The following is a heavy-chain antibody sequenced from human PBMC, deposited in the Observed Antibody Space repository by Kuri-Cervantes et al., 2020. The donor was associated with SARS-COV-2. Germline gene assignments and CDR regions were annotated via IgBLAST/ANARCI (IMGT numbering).Heavy chain of an antibody. J-gene: IGHJ4*02. D-gene: IGHD6-13*01. CDR2: IYYSGST. V-gene: IGHV4-39*07. CDR3: ARGGGGSSWYFDY. Sequence: SETLSLTCTVSGGSISSSYYYWGWIRQPPGKGLEWIGSIYYSGSTYYNPSLKSRVTISVDTSKNQFSLKLSSVTAADTAVYYCARGGGGSSWYFDYWGQGTLVTVSS. CDR1: GGSISSSYYY.